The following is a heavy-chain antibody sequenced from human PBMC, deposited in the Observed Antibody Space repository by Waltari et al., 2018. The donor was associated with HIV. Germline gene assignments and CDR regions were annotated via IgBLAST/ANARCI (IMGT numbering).Heavy chain of an antibody. CDR3: ARTTHGIDF. J-gene: IGHJ4*02. D-gene: IGHD1-1*01. CDR1: GFTFSSYN. V-gene: IGHV3-48*04. Sequence: EVQLVESGGVLVQPGGSLRLPCVASGFTFSSYNMNWVRQAPGKGLEWLSYITSSGYTIYYADSVEGRFTVSRDNAKNSLYLQMNSLRAEDTAVYYCARTTHGIDFWGQGTLVTVSS. CDR2: ITSSGYTI.